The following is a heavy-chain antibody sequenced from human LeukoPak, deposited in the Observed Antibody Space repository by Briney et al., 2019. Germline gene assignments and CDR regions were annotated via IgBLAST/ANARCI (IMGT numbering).Heavy chain of an antibody. V-gene: IGHV4-39*01. CDR1: GGSISSSSYY. CDR3: ARYYYGSGSCYYFDS. J-gene: IGHJ4*02. D-gene: IGHD3-10*01. CDR2: IYYSGST. Sequence: SGTLSLTCTVSGGSISSSSYYWGWIRQPPGKGLEWIGNIYYSGSTYYNPSLKSRVTMSVDTSKNQFSLKLSSVTAADTAVYYCARYYYGSGSCYYFDSWGQGTLVTVSS.